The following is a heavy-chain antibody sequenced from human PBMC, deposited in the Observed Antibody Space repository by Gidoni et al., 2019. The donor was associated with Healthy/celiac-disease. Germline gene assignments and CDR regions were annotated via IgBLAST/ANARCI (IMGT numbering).Heavy chain of an antibody. CDR1: GGSCRGYY. D-gene: IGHD3-10*01. CDR2: INHSGST. CDR3: ARGPSTGSGSYFGWFDP. V-gene: IGHV4-34*01. J-gene: IGHJ5*02. Sequence: QGQLQQWGAGRLKPTETLSLTCAVYGGSCRGYYWSWIRQPPGKGLEWIGEINHSGSTNYNPSRKSRVTISVDTSKNQFSLKLSSVTAADTAVYYCARGPSTGSGSYFGWFDPWGQGTLVTVSS.